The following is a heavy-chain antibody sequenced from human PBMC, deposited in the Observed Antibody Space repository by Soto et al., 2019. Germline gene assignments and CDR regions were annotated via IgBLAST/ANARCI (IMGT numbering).Heavy chain of an antibody. CDR2: VYYTGNT. V-gene: IGHV4-59*01. CDR3: ARAWLTAGIDV. J-gene: IGHJ4*02. D-gene: IGHD1-1*01. Sequence: WTWIRQPPGKGLEWVGNVYYTGNTHHNPSLSSRVSISVDTSKNQFSMPLTSVTAADTAVYYCARAWLTAGIDVWGQGILVTVSS.